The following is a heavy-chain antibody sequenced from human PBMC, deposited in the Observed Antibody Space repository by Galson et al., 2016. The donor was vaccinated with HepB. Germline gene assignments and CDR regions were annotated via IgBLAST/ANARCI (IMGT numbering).Heavy chain of an antibody. Sequence: SLRLSCAASGFTFSIFAMNWVRQAPGKGLEWVSGISDNGGSTYYVDSVKGRFTISRDNFKNMLYLQMNSLRAEDTAMYYCAKSQALAAAGRVGTFDYWGQGTLVTVSS. CDR3: AKSQALAAAGRVGTFDY. V-gene: IGHV3-23*01. D-gene: IGHD6-13*01. CDR1: GFTFSIFA. CDR2: ISDNGGST. J-gene: IGHJ4*02.